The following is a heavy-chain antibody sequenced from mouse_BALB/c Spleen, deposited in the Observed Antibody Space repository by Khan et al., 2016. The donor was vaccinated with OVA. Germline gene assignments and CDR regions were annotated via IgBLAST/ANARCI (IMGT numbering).Heavy chain of an antibody. CDR3: AKDPPYYSLDY. CDR1: GFSLTDYA. J-gene: IGHJ4*01. CDR2: IWAGGST. Sequence: QVQLKDSGPGLVAPSQSLSITCTVSGFSLTDYAVSWIRQPPGKGLEWLGVIWAGGSTYYNSALKSRLSISKDNSRSQVFLNMNSLQTDDTAMYFCAKDPPYYSLDYWGQGTSVTVSS. V-gene: IGHV2-6-5*01.